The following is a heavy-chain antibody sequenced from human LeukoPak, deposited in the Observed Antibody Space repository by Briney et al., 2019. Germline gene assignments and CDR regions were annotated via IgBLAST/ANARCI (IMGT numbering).Heavy chain of an antibody. D-gene: IGHD3-3*01. V-gene: IGHV1-2*02. CDR3: ARGSRRSGYYNRVPSYYYYYYMDV. J-gene: IGHJ6*03. CDR2: INPNSGGT. Sequence: GASVKVSCKASGYTFTGYYMHWVRQAPGQGLEWMGWINPNSGGTNYAQKFQGRVTMTRDTSISTAYMELSRLRSDDTAVYYCARGSRRSGYYNRVPSYYYYYYMDVWGKGTTVTVSS. CDR1: GYTFTGYY.